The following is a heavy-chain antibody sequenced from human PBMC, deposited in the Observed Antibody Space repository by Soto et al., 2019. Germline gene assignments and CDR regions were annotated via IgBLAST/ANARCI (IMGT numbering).Heavy chain of an antibody. CDR1: GGSISSYY. V-gene: IGHV4-4*07. J-gene: IGHJ6*02. D-gene: IGHD3-10*01. CDR2: IYTSGST. CDR3: ARDKTLTMVRGNYYYYYGMDV. Sequence: NPSETLSLTCTVSGGSISSYYWSWIRQPAGKGLEWIGRIYTSGSTNYNPSLKSRVTMSVDTSKNQFSLKLSSVTAADTTVYYCARDKTLTMVRGNYYYYYGMDVWGQGTTVTVSS.